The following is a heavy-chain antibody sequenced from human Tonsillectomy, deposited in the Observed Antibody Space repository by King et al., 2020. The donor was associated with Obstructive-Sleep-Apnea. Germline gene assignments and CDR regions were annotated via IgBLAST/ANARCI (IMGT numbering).Heavy chain of an antibody. V-gene: IGHV3-21*01. J-gene: IGHJ3*02. CDR2: ISDSSDYI. D-gene: IGHD3-10*01. Sequence: VQLVESGGGLVKAGGSLRLSCAASGFTFNTYRMHWVRQPPGKGLEWVSYISDSSDYIDYADSVKGRFTISRDTAKKSLYLQMNSLRAGDTAIYCCAREYYGSGDDAFDIWGQGTMVTVSS. CDR3: AREYYGSGDDAFDI. CDR1: GFTFNTYR.